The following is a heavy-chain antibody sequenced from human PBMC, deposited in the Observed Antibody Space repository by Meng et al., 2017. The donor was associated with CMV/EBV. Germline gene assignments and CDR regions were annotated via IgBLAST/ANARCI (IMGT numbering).Heavy chain of an antibody. V-gene: IGHV1-18*01. CDR3: ARGLAHIVTTDFDY. CDR1: GYIFTSYG. Sequence: ASGYIFTSYGINWVRQAPGQGIEWVGWISTYNGHTVYTQRFQSRVTMTTDTSTSTAYMELRSLRSDDTAVFYCARGLAHIVTTDFDYWGQGTLVTVSS. D-gene: IGHD5-12*01. J-gene: IGHJ4*02. CDR2: ISTYNGHT.